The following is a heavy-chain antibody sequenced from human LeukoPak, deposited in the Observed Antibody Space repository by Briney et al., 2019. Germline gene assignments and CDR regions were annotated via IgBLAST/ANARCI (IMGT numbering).Heavy chain of an antibody. CDR3: ARDFPPYYYDSSGYGLYYFDY. CDR2: ISSSSSTI. J-gene: IGHJ4*02. Sequence: GGSLRLSCAASGFAFSSYSMNWVRQAPGKGLEWVSYISSSSSTIYYADSVKGRFTISRDNAKNSLYLQMNSLRAEDTAVYYCARDFPPYYYDSSGYGLYYFDYWGQGTLVTVSS. CDR1: GFAFSSYS. V-gene: IGHV3-48*01. D-gene: IGHD3-22*01.